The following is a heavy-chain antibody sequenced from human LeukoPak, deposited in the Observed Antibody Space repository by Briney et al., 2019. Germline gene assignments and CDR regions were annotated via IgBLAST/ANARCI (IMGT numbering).Heavy chain of an antibody. CDR3: ARDYRGYFDY. CDR2: INHSGST. J-gene: IGHJ4*02. Sequence: SETLSLTCAVYGGSFSGYYWSWIRQPPGKGLEWIGEINHSGSTNYNPSLKSRVTISVDTSKNQFSLKLSSVTAADTAVYYCARDYRGYFDYWGQGTLVTVSS. D-gene: IGHD4-23*01. V-gene: IGHV4-34*01. CDR1: GGSFSGYY.